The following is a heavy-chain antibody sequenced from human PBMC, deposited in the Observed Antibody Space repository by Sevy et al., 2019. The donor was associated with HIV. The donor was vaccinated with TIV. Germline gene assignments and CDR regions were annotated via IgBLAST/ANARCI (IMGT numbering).Heavy chain of an antibody. J-gene: IGHJ4*02. CDR3: AATKDYYESSGDPFDY. CDR1: GYTLIQIS. D-gene: IGHD3-22*01. CDR2: FDPEDGET. V-gene: IGHV1-24*01. Sequence: ASVKVSCKVSGYTLIQISMHWVRQAPGRGLEWMGSFDPEDGETIYAQKFQGRLTMTEDTSTDTAYMEMSSLKSEDTAVYYGAATKDYYESSGDPFDYWGQGTLVTVSS.